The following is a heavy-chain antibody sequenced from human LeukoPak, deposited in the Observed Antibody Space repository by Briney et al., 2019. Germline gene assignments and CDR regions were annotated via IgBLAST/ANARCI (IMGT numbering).Heavy chain of an antibody. V-gene: IGHV1-2*02. Sequence: ASVKVSCKASGYTFTGYYMHWVRQAPGQGLEWMGWINPNSGGTNYAQKFQGRVTMTRDTSISTAYMELSRLRSDDTAVYYCARGARRAVAGKDAFDIWGQGTMVTVSS. J-gene: IGHJ3*02. CDR3: ARGARRAVAGKDAFDI. CDR2: INPNSGGT. D-gene: IGHD6-19*01. CDR1: GYTFTGYY.